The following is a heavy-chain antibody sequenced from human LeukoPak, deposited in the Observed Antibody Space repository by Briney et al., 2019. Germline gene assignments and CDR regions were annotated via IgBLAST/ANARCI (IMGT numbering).Heavy chain of an antibody. CDR3: AREGYYDSSGRLDY. V-gene: IGHV3-30*04. Sequence: PGGSLRLSCAASGFTFSSYAMHWVRQAPGKGLEWVAVISYDGSNKYYADSVKGRFTISRDNSKNTLYLQMNSLRAEDTAMYYCAREGYYDSSGRLDYWGQGTLVTVSS. D-gene: IGHD3-22*01. J-gene: IGHJ4*02. CDR1: GFTFSSYA. CDR2: ISYDGSNK.